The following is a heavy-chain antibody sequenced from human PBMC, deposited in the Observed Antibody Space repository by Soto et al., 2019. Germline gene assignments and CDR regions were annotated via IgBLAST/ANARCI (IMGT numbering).Heavy chain of an antibody. CDR1: GGSMSNHY. D-gene: IGHD2-2*01. V-gene: IGHV4-59*11. Sequence: QVQLQESGPGLVKPSETLSLTCAVSGGSMSNHYWSWIRQPPGKGLEWIAYISDSGTANYNPSLKGRVAASTATSKNPPSLKLTSVTAADTAVYYCERLLKHCTSTNCYGLWFDPWGQGTLVTVSS. J-gene: IGHJ5*02. CDR2: ISDSGTA. CDR3: ERLLKHCTSTNCYGLWFDP.